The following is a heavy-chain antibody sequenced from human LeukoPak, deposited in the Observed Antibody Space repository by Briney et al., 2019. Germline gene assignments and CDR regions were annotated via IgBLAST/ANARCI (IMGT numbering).Heavy chain of an antibody. CDR2: IYYSGST. V-gene: IGHV4-39*01. D-gene: IGHD3-3*01. J-gene: IGHJ4*02. Sequence: SETLSLTCTVSGGSISSSSYYWGWIRQPPGKGLEWIGSIYYSGSTYYNPSLKSRVTISVDTSKNQFSLKLSSVTAADTAVYYCARPYYYDFWSGPSDYWGQGPLVTVSS. CDR3: ARPYYYDFWSGPSDY. CDR1: GGSISSSSYY.